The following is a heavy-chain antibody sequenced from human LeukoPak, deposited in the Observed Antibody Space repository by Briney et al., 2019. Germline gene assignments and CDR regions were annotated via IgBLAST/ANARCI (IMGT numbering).Heavy chain of an antibody. CDR2: IYYSGST. D-gene: IGHD6-13*01. Sequence: SETLSLTCTVSGGSISSYYWSWIRLPPGKGLEWIGYIYYSGSTNYNPSLKSRVTISVDTSKNQFSLKLSSVTAVDTAVYYCARLSFLSESGYSSSWTYYYYYYMDVWGKGTTVTVSS. CDR1: GGSISSYY. J-gene: IGHJ6*03. V-gene: IGHV4-59*01. CDR3: ARLSFLSESGYSSSWTYYYYYYMDV.